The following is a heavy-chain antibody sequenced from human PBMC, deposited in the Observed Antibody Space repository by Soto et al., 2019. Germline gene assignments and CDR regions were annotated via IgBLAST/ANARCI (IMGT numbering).Heavy chain of an antibody. Sequence: GGSLRLSCAASGFTFSSYSMNWVRQAPGKGLEWVSYISSSSSTIYYADSVKGRFTISRDNAKNSLYLQMNSLRAEDTAVYYCASATVTTVIYYYYYMDVWGKGTTVTVSS. CDR1: GFTFSSYS. D-gene: IGHD4-4*01. CDR3: ASATVTTVIYYYYYMDV. CDR2: ISSSSSTI. J-gene: IGHJ6*03. V-gene: IGHV3-48*01.